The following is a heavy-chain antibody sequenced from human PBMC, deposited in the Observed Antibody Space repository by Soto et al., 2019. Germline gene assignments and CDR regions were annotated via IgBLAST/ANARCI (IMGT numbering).Heavy chain of an antibody. Sequence: SETLSLTCTVSGGSISSYYWSWIRQPPGKGLEWIGYIYYSGSTNYNPSLKSRVTISVDASKNQFSLKLSSVTAADTAVYYCAAERWLGQIDYWGQGTLVTVSS. CDR1: GGSISSYY. CDR3: AAERWLGQIDY. J-gene: IGHJ4*02. D-gene: IGHD6-19*01. V-gene: IGHV4-59*01. CDR2: IYYSGST.